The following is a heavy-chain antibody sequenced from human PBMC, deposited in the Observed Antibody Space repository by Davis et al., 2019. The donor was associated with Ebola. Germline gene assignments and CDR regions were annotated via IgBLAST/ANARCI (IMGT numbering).Heavy chain of an antibody. J-gene: IGHJ4*02. CDR3: ATAPL. V-gene: IGHV3-30*04. Sequence: GGSLRLSCAASGSTSSNFAMHWVRQAPGKGLEWLAVISSDGSETNYTDSVKGRFTVSRDNSKNTMYLEVKSLRGDDTAVYYCATAPLWGQGTLVTVSS. CDR1: GSTSSNFA. CDR2: ISSDGSET.